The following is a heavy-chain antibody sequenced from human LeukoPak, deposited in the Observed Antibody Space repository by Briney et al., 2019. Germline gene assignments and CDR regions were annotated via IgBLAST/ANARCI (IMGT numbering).Heavy chain of an antibody. CDR1: GGSISSTNYN. D-gene: IGHD4-17*01. V-gene: IGHV4-39*01. CDR3: ARRVAAMTTVTVYYFDY. Sequence: PSETLSLTCTVSGGSISSTNYNWGWIRQPPGKGLEWIGSIHCGGSAHYSPSLKSQFTISVDTSRNRFSLRLSSVTAADTAVYYCARRVAAMTTVTVYYFDYWGQGTLVTVSS. CDR2: IHCGGSA. J-gene: IGHJ4*02.